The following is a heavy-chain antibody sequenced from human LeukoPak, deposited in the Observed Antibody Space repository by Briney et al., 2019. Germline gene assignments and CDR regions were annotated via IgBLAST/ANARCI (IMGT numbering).Heavy chain of an antibody. CDR3: ARASSSYYYYYMDV. V-gene: IGHV4-34*01. CDR2: INHSGST. J-gene: IGHJ6*03. CDR1: GGSFSGYY. Sequence: PSETLSLTCAVYGGSFSGYYWSWIRQPPGKGLEWIGEINHSGSTNYNPSLKSRVTISVDTSKNQFSLKLSSVTAADTAVYYCARASSSYYYYYMDVWDKGTTVTVSS.